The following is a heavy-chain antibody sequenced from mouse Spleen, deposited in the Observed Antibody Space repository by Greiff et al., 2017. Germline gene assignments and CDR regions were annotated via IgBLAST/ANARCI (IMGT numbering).Heavy chain of an antibody. D-gene: IGHD4-1*01. Sequence: VQLQQSGPELVKPGASVKISCKASGYAFSSSWMNWVKQRPGKGLEWIGRIYPGDGDTNYNGKFKGKATLTADKSSSTAYMQLSSLTSEDSAVYFCARLGLYFDYWGQGTTLTVSS. CDR2: IYPGDGDT. CDR3: ARLGLYFDY. CDR1: GYAFSSSW. V-gene: IGHV1-82*01. J-gene: IGHJ2*01.